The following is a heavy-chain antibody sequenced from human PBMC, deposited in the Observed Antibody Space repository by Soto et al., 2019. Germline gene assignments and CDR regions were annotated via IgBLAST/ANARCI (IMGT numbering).Heavy chain of an antibody. CDR2: IIPIFGTA. Sequence: ASVKVSCKASGGTFSSYATSWVRQAPGQGLEWMGGIIPIFGTANYAQKFQGRVTITADESTSTAYMELSSLRSDDTAVYYCARVFWNPGYNWFDPWGQGTLVTVS. CDR3: ARVFWNPGYNWFDP. CDR1: GGTFSSYA. D-gene: IGHD1-1*01. J-gene: IGHJ5*02. V-gene: IGHV1-69*13.